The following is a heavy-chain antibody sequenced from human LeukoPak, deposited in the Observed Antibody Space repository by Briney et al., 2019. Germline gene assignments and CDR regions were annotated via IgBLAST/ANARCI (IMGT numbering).Heavy chain of an antibody. CDR2: INQDGSEK. J-gene: IGHJ4*02. CDR3: ARERDGRFFDY. Sequence: GGSLRHSCAVTGLTFRSYWMSWVRQAPGKGLEWVANINQDGSEKYFVDSVKGRFTISRDNAKNSLHLQMNTLRAEDTAVYYCARERDGRFFDYWGQGTLVTVSS. D-gene: IGHD5-24*01. CDR1: GLTFRSYW. V-gene: IGHV3-7*01.